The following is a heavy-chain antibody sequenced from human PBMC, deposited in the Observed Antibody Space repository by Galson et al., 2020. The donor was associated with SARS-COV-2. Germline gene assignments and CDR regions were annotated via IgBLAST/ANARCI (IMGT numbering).Heavy chain of an antibody. V-gene: IGHV4-34*01. D-gene: IGHD2-8*01. J-gene: IGHJ6*03. CDR1: GGSFSDYS. Sequence: SETLSLTCAVYGGSFSDYSWTWVRQPPGKGLEWIGEISHSGSTNYSPSLKSRVFMSVDTSKNQFSLKLRSVTAADKAVYYCARGGSRPIMVFDYYYFYMDVWGKGTTVTVS. CDR3: ARGGSRPIMVFDYYYFYMDV. CDR2: ISHSGST.